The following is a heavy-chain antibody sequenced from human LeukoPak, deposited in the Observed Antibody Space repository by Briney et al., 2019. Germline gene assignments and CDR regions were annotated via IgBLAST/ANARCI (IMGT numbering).Heavy chain of an antibody. D-gene: IGHD3-22*01. CDR2: ISSSSSYI. V-gene: IGHV3-21*01. CDR1: GFTFSSYS. J-gene: IGHJ3*02. CDR3: ARGSDSSGYYGGAAFDI. Sequence: GGSLRLSCAASGFTFSSYSMNWVRQAPGKGLEWVSSISSSSSYIYYADSVKGRFTISRDNAKNSLYLQMNSLRAEDTAVYYCARGSDSSGYYGGAAFDIWGQGTMVTVSS.